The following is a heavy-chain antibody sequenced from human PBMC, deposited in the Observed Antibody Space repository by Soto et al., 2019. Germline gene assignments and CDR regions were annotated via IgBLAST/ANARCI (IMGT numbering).Heavy chain of an antibody. CDR1: GFTVSSNY. CDR3: AGIRMVVYYYYDYYIDV. CDR2: IYSGGST. J-gene: IGHJ6*03. V-gene: IGHV3-53*04. D-gene: IGHD2-15*01. Sequence: EVQLVESGGGLVQPGGSLRLSCAASGFTVSSNYMSWVRQAPGKGLEWVLVIYSGGSTYYADSVKGRFTISRHNSKNTLYRQMNSLRAEDTAVYYCAGIRMVVYYYYDYYIDVWCKEPKVPVSS.